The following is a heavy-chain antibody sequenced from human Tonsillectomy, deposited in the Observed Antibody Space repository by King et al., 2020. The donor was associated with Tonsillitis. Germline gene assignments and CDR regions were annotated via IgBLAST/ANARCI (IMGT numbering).Heavy chain of an antibody. D-gene: IGHD3-22*01. CDR1: GGSISSSSYY. CDR2: IYYSGST. J-gene: IGHJ5*02. CDR3: ARQRGYYYDSSGYPT. V-gene: IGHV4-39*07. Sequence: LQLQESGPGLVKPSETLSLTCTVSGGSISSSSYYWGWIRQPPGKGLEWIGSIYYSGSTDYNPSLKSRVTISVDTSKNQFSLKLSSVTAADTAVYYCARQRGYYYDSSGYPTWGQGTLVTVSS.